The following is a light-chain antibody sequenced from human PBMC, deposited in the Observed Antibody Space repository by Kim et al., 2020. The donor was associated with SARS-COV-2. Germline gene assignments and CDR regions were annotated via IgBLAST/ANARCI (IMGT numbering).Light chain of an antibody. CDR3: QQYDRYPVT. CDR2: DAS. Sequence: SASVGDRVTFTCRASQGISRWLAWYQQKPGKAPELLIFDASSLEGGVPSRFSGSGSVTEFTLTISSLQPDDFATYYCQQYDRYPVTFGQGTKLEI. CDR1: QGISRW. J-gene: IGKJ2*01. V-gene: IGKV1-5*01.